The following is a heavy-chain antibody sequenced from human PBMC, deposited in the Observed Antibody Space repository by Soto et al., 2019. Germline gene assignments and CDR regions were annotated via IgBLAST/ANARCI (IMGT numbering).Heavy chain of an antibody. CDR2: IIPILGIA. D-gene: IGHD3-10*01. V-gene: IGHV1-69*02. CDR3: AGSNGSNLTY. J-gene: IGHJ4*02. CDR1: GGTFSSYT. Sequence: QVQLVQSGAEVKKPGSSVKVSCKASGGTFSSYTISWVRQAPGQGLEWMGRIIPILGIANYAQKFQGRVTITADKSTSTASMGLGGWRSGDTALYYGAGSNGSNLTYWGRETLVPVSS.